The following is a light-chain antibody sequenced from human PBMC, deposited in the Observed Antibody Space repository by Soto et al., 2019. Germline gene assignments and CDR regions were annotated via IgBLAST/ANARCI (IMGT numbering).Light chain of an antibody. V-gene: IGKV3-15*01. CDR1: QSISSN. CDR2: GAS. Sequence: EIVMTQSPATLSVSPGERATLSCRATQSISSNLAWYQQRPGQAPRLLIYGASTRATGIPARFSGSGSGTEFTLTISSLQSEDFADYNWPPLTFGGGTKVEIK. J-gene: IGKJ4*01. CDR3: PPLT.